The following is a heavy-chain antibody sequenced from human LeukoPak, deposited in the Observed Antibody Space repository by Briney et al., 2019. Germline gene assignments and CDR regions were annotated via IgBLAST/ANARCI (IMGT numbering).Heavy chain of an antibody. D-gene: IGHD2-8*01. CDR2: INHSGST. CDR3: ARDIVLMVYAIRKNYGMDV. V-gene: IGHV4-39*07. CDR1: GGSISSGGYY. J-gene: IGHJ6*02. Sequence: PSETLSLTCTVSGGSISSGGYYWSWIRQPPGKGLEWIGEINHSGSTNYNPSLKSRVTISVDTSKNQFSLKLSSVTAADTAVYYCARDIVLMVYAIRKNYGMDVWGQGTTVTVSS.